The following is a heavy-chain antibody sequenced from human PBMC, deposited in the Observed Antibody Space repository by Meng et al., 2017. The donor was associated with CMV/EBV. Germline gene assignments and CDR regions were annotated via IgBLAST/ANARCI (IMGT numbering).Heavy chain of an antibody. J-gene: IGHJ4*02. CDR1: GYTFTGYY. Sequence: ASVKVSCKASGYTFTGYYMHWVRQAPGQGLEWMGWINPNSGGTNYAQKFQGRVTMTRDTSISTAYMELGRLRSDDTAVYYCARVPASGYDFWSGYYHFDYWGQGTLVTVSS. CDR3: ARVPASGYDFWSGYYHFDY. D-gene: IGHD3-3*01. V-gene: IGHV1-2*02. CDR2: INPNSGGT.